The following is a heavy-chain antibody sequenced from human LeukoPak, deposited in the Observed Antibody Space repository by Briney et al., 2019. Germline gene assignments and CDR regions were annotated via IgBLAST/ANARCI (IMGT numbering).Heavy chain of an antibody. J-gene: IGHJ4*02. Sequence: QPGRSLRLSCAASGFTFSSYGMHWVRQAPGKGLEWVAVISYDGSNKYYADSVKSRFTISRDNSKNTLYLQMNSLRAEDTAVYYCAISRGWTIGDFWGQGTLVTVSS. CDR3: AISRGWTIGDF. CDR1: GFTFSSYG. D-gene: IGHD3-9*01. CDR2: ISYDGSNK. V-gene: IGHV3-30*03.